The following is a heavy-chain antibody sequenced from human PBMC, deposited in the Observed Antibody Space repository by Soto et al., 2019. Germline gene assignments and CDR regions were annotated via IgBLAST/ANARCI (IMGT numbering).Heavy chain of an antibody. CDR2: IIPILGMA. J-gene: IGHJ4*02. Sequence: SVKVSCKASGGTFSSYTISWVRQAPGQGLEWMGRIIPILGMANYAQKFQGRVTITADKSTSTAYMELSSLRSEDTAVYYCARDYKDGYSYGLFDYWGQGTLVTVSS. CDR1: GGTFSSYT. D-gene: IGHD5-18*01. V-gene: IGHV1-69*04. CDR3: ARDYKDGYSYGLFDY.